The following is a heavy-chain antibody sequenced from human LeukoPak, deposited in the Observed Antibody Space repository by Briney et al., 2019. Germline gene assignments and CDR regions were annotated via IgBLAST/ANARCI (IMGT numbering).Heavy chain of an antibody. Sequence: ASVKVSCKTNGGTFSDYTIHWVRQAHGQGLDWMGGITPMYGTSNYAQKFQGRLTIAADKSTNTVHMDLSSLRSEDTAIYYCARDNAGLYDAFDLWGLGTLVTVSS. D-gene: IGHD5/OR15-5a*01. V-gene: IGHV1-69*06. J-gene: IGHJ4*02. CDR2: ITPMYGTS. CDR3: ARDNAGLYDAFDL. CDR1: GGTFSDYT.